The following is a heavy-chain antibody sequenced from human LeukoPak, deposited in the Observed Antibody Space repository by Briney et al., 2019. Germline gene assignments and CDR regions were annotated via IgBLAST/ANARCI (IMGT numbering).Heavy chain of an antibody. CDR2: ISWNSGSI. D-gene: IGHD1-26*01. J-gene: IGHJ6*03. CDR1: RFTFDDYA. Sequence: GRSLRLSCAASRFTFDDYAMHWVRQAPGKGLEWVSGISWNSGSIGYADSVKGRFTISRDNAKNSLYLQMNSLRAEDTALYYCAKDMGPYYYYYYMDVWGKGTTVTVSS. CDR3: AKDMGPYYYYYYMDV. V-gene: IGHV3-9*01.